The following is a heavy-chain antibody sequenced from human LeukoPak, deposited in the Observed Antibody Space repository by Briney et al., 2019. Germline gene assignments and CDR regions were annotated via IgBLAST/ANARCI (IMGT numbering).Heavy chain of an antibody. CDR2: ISDSGRS. Sequence: PSETLSLTCTVSGGSISSSSYYWGWIRQPPGKGLEWIGDISDSGRSTYSPSLKSRVTIFIARSNNRVSLTVNFATAADTAVYYCARVGAGKRFNPWGPGTLVTVSS. CDR3: ARVGAGKRFNP. CDR1: GGSISSSSYY. V-gene: IGHV4-61*05. J-gene: IGHJ5*02. D-gene: IGHD1-26*01.